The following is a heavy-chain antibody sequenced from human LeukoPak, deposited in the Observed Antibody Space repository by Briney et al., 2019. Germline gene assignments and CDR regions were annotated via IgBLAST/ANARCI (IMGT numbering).Heavy chain of an antibody. CDR1: GFIFSSYA. CDR3: ARGWYNFDY. D-gene: IGHD6-19*01. CDR2: ISGSGGST. Sequence: GGSLRLSCAASGFIFSSYAMNWVRQAPGKGLEWVSTISGSGGSTYYADSVKGRFTISRDNSKSTVYLQMNSLRAEDTAVYYCARGWYNFDYWGQGTRVTVSS. V-gene: IGHV3-23*01. J-gene: IGHJ4*02.